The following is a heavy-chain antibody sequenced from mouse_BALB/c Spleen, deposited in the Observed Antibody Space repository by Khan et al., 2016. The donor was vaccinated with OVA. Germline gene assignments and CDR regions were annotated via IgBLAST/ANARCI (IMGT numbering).Heavy chain of an antibody. CDR1: GFSFSSYG. CDR3: ARQPGYYEGSAMDY. Sequence: EVELVESGGDLVKPGGSLKLSCAASGFSFSSYGMSWVRQTLDKRLVWVATISSGGSYTYYPDSLKGRFTISRDNAKNTLYLQMSSLKSEDTAMYYCARQPGYYEGSAMDYWGQGTSVTVSS. D-gene: IGHD2-3*01. V-gene: IGHV5-6*01. CDR2: ISSGGSYT. J-gene: IGHJ4*01.